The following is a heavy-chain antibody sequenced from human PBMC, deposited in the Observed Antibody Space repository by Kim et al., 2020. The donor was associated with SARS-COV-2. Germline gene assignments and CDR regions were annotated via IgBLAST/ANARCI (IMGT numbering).Heavy chain of an antibody. CDR2: INHSGST. CDR3: ARVPFGVVIRAHYYMDV. J-gene: IGHJ6*03. D-gene: IGHD3-3*01. Sequence: SEPLSLTCAVYGGSFSGYYWSWIRQPPGKGLEWIGEINHSGSTNYNPSLKSRVTISVDTSKNQFSLKLSSVTAADTAVYYCARVPFGVVIRAHYYMDVWGKGTTVTVSS. V-gene: IGHV4-34*01. CDR1: GGSFSGYY.